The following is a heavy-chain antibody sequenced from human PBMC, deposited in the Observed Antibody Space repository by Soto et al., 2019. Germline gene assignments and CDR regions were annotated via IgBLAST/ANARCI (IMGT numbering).Heavy chain of an antibody. J-gene: IGHJ6*02. CDR2: IYPGDSDT. V-gene: IGHV5-51*01. Sequence: GESLKISCKGSVYTFTNYWIVWVRQIPGKGLEWTGIIYPGDSDTRYSPSFQGQVTISADRSISTAYLQWSSLKASDTGMYYCARYPTLTDYFFHGMDVWGQGTTVTVSS. CDR3: ARYPTLTDYFFHGMDV. CDR1: VYTFTNYW. D-gene: IGHD4-17*01.